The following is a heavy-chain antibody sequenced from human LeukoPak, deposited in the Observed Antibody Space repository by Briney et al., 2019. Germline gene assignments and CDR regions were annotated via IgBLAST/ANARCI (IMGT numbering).Heavy chain of an antibody. D-gene: IGHD3-22*01. J-gene: IGHJ4*02. CDR1: GISVKENY. Sequence: SGGSLRLSCAASGISVKENYVNWVRQAPGKGLEWVSVMFSGGSEYYADSVKGRFTISRDNFRNTVDLQMNNLRAQDTAIYYCARDGGYYYDSSGQDYWGQGTLVTVSS. CDR3: ARDGGYYYDSSGQDY. V-gene: IGHV3-53*01. CDR2: MFSGGSE.